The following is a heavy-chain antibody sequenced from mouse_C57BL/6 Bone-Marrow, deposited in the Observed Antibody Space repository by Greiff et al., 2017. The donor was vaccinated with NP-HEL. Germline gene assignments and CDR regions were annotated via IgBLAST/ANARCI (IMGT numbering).Heavy chain of an antibody. Sequence: VKLMESGPELVKPGASVKISCEASGYAFSSSWMNWVKQRPGKGLEWIGRIYPGDGDTNYNGKFKGKATLTADKSSSTAYMQLSSLTSEDSAVYFCARWVYGYDYWGQGTTLTVSS. CDR3: ARWVYGYDY. D-gene: IGHD2-2*01. J-gene: IGHJ2*01. CDR1: GYAFSSSW. V-gene: IGHV1-82*01. CDR2: IYPGDGDT.